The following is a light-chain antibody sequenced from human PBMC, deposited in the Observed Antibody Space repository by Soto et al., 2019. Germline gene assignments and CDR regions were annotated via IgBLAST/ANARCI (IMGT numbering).Light chain of an antibody. CDR2: DAS. CDR3: HQYNKWPRT. V-gene: IGKV3-15*01. CDR1: QSVDKD. J-gene: IGKJ1*01. Sequence: EIVMTQSPATLSVSPGEGATLSCRPSQSVDKDLAWYRQKPGQAPSLLVYDASTRATGVPARFSGSGSGTEFTLTITSLQSEDFAVYFCHQYNKWPRTFGRGTKVDNK.